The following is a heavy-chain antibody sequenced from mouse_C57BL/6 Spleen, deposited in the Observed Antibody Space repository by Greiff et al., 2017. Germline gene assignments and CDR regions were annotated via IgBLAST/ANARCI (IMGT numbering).Heavy chain of an antibody. V-gene: IGHV5-6*02. Sequence: DVMLVESGGDLVKPGGSLKLSCAASGFTFSSYGMSWVRQTPDKRLEWVANISSGGSYTYYPDSVEGRFTISRYNAKNTLYLQRSSLKSEDTAMYYCARQPNWDIYWYFDVWGTGTTGTVSS. CDR1: GFTFSSYG. CDR3: ARQPNWDIYWYFDV. CDR2: ISSGGSYT. D-gene: IGHD4-1*02. J-gene: IGHJ1*03.